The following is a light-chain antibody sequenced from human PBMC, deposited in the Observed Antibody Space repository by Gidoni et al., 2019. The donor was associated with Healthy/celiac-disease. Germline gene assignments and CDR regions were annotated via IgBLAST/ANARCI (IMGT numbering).Light chain of an antibody. Sequence: SYELTQPPSVSVSPGQTASITCSGDKLGDKYACWYQQKAGQAPVLVIYQDSKRPPGIPERFSGSTSGNTATLTIRGTQAMDEADYYCQAWDSSTVVFGGGTKLTVL. V-gene: IGLV3-1*01. CDR1: KLGDKY. CDR3: QAWDSSTVV. CDR2: QDS. J-gene: IGLJ2*01.